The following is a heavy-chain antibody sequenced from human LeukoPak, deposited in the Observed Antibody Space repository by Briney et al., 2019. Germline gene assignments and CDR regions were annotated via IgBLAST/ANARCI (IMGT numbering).Heavy chain of an antibody. CDR1: GGTFSSYA. J-gene: IGHJ4*02. Sequence: SVKVSCKASGGTFSSYAISWVRQAPGQGLEWMGGIIPIFGTANYAQKFQGRVTITTDESTSTAYMELSSLRSEDTAVYYCARHLGRGYSYGLVDWGQGALVTVSS. CDR3: ARHLGRGYSYGLVD. V-gene: IGHV1-69*05. D-gene: IGHD5-18*01. CDR2: IIPIFGTA.